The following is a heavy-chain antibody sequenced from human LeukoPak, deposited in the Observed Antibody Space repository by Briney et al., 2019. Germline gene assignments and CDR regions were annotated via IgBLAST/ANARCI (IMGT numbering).Heavy chain of an antibody. V-gene: IGHV1-2*02. Sequence: GASVKVSCKASGGTFSSYAISWVRQAPGQGLEWMGWINPKIGDTNFSQKFQGRVTMTRDMSISTAYMELSSLRSDDTAVYFCASRPFYDFWNGYYSGGDAFDIWGQGTMVTVSS. CDR3: ASRPFYDFWNGYYSGGDAFDI. CDR2: INPKIGDT. CDR1: GGTFSSYA. J-gene: IGHJ3*02. D-gene: IGHD3-3*01.